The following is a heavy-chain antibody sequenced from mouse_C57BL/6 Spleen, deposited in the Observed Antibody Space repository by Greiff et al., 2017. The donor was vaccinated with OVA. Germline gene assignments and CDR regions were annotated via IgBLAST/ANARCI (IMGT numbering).Heavy chain of an antibody. D-gene: IGHD1-1*01. CDR2: ISYDGSN. V-gene: IGHV3-6*01. CDR3: ARAGLDYGSSWFAY. Sequence: VKLQESGPGLVKPSQSLSLTCSVTGYSITSGYYWNWIRQFPGNKLEWMGYISYDGSNNYNPSLKNRISITRDTSKNQFFLTLNSVTTEDTATYYCARAGLDYGSSWFAYWGQGTLVTVSA. J-gene: IGHJ3*01. CDR1: GYSITSGYY.